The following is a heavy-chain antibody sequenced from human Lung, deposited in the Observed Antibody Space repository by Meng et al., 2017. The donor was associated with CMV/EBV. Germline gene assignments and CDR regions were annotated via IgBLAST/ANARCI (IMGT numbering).Heavy chain of an antibody. D-gene: IGHD1-26*01. CDR2: IKSKTDGGTT. J-gene: IGHJ4*02. Sequence: SCAASGFIFNNAWMSWVRQAPGKGLEWVGRIKSKTDGGTTDYAAPVKGRFTISRDDSKNTLYLQMNSLKTEDTAVYYCTTQWELDFDYWGQGTXVTVSS. CDR1: GFIFNNAW. CDR3: TTQWELDFDY. V-gene: IGHV3-15*01.